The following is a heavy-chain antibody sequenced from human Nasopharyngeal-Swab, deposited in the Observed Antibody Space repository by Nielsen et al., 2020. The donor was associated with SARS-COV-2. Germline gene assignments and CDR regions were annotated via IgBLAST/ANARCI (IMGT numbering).Heavy chain of an antibody. CDR2: IYTSGST. CDR3: AREGSSGWVNY. D-gene: IGHD6-19*01. CDR1: GGSISSYY. V-gene: IGHV4-4*07. J-gene: IGHJ4*02. Sequence: GSLRLSCTVSGGSISSYYWSWIRQPAGKGLEWIGRIYTSGSTNYNPSLKSRVTMSVDTSKNQFSLKLSSVTAADTAVYYCAREGSSGWVNYWGQGTLATVSS.